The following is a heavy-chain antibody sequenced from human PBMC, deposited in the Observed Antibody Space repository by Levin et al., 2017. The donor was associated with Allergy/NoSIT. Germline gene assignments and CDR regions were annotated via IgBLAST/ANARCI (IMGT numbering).Heavy chain of an antibody. CDR3: ARDSTYYDSRGLSRDYYYYGMDV. Sequence: HPGGSLRLSCAASGSTFNSYAMYWVRQAPGKGLEWVAVISYDGAETYSADSLKGRFSISRDNSKNTLYLQMNSLKTEDTAVYFCARDSTYYDSRGLSRDYYYYGMDVWGQGTTVTVSS. CDR1: GSTFNSYA. CDR2: ISYDGAET. D-gene: IGHD3-22*01. J-gene: IGHJ6*02. V-gene: IGHV3-30*04.